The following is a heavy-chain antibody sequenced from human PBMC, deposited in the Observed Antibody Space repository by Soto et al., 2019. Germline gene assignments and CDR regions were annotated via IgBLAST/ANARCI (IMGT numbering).Heavy chain of an antibody. CDR3: TRVHYDFWSGYYLPYYYYGMDV. CDR1: GYTFTSYA. Sequence: ASLKVSCKASGYTFTSYAMHCVRQATGQRLEWMGWINADNGNTGYAQKFQGRVTMTRNTSISTAYMELSSLRSEDTAVYYCTRVHYDFWSGYYLPYYYYGMDVWGQGTTVTVSS. J-gene: IGHJ6*02. D-gene: IGHD3-3*01. CDR2: INADNGNT. V-gene: IGHV1-8*02.